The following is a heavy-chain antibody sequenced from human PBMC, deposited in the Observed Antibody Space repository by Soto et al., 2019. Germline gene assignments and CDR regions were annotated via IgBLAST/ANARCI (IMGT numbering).Heavy chain of an antibody. J-gene: IGHJ6*02. Sequence: ASVKVSCKASGYTFTRSGISWVRQAPGQGLEWLGWINPDNGNTNYAQHLKGRVSLTTDTSTSTAYMDLRSLIFDDTAVYYCARDQGITTFGVYSMYYYGMDVWG. D-gene: IGHD3-3*01. V-gene: IGHV1-18*01. CDR1: GYTFTRSG. CDR3: ARDQGITTFGVYSMYYYGMDV. CDR2: INPDNGNT.